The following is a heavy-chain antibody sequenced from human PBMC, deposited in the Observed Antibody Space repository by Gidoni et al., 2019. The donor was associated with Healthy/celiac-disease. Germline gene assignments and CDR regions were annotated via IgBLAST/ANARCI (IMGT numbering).Heavy chain of an antibody. V-gene: IGHV3-11*06. J-gene: IGHJ6*02. CDR1: GFTFSDYY. CDR3: ARGARWYQLLRGGMDV. Sequence: QVQLVESGGGLVKPGGSLRPSCAASGFTFSDYYMSWIRQAPGKGLEWVSYISSSSSYTNYADSVKGRFTISRDNAKNSLYLQMNSLRAEDTAVYYCARGARWYQLLRGGMDVWGQGTTVTVSS. CDR2: ISSSSSYT. D-gene: IGHD2-2*01.